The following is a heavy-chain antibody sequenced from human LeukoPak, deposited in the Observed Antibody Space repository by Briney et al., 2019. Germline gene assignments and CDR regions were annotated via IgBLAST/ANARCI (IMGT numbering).Heavy chain of an antibody. CDR1: GFIFNSYG. Sequence: QAGGSLRLSCAASGFIFNSYGMHWVRQAPGKGLEWVALVWYDGSNKYYADSVKGRFTISRDNSNNTLYLQMNILRAEDTAVYYCARGPHYYDSSGYYYYYYMDVWGKGTTVTVSS. V-gene: IGHV3-33*01. CDR2: VWYDGSNK. J-gene: IGHJ6*03. D-gene: IGHD3-22*01. CDR3: ARGPHYYDSSGYYYYYYMDV.